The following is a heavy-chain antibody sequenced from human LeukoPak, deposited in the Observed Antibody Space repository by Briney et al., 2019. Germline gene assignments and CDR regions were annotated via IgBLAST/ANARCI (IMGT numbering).Heavy chain of an antibody. CDR3: ARDQGGSFGSGFDY. D-gene: IGHD3-10*01. J-gene: IGHJ4*02. CDR1: GGSISSYY. Sequence: PSETLSLTCTVSGGSISSYYWSWIRQPPGKGLEWIGFIYYSGSTNYNPSLKSRVTISVDTSKNQFSLKLSPVTAADTAVYYCARDQGGSFGSGFDYWGQGTLVTVSS. V-gene: IGHV4-59*01. CDR2: IYYSGST.